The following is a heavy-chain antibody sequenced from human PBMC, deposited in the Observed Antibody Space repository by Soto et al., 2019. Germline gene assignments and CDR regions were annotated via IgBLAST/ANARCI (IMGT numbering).Heavy chain of an antibody. D-gene: IGHD6-13*01. CDR3: ARGFNSALDV. CDR1: GFTFSDFV. CDR2: INGNGGKK. Sequence: PGGSLRLSCAASGFTFSDFVMTWVRQTPGKGLEWVSNINGNGGKKYYVDSAKGRFTISRDNSKDTLHLQMKSLRAEDTAVYYCARGFNSALDVWGQGKMVTVSS. J-gene: IGHJ3*01. V-gene: IGHV3-23*01.